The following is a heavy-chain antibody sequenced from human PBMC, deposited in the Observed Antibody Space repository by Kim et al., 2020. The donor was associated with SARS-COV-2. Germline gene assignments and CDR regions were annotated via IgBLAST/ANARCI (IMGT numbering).Heavy chain of an antibody. CDR1: GGSFSGYY. CDR3: ARGGPYDSSGYQAKYYFDY. Sequence: SETLSLTCAVYGGSFSGYYWSWIRQPPGKGLEWIGEINHSGSTNYNPSLKSRVTISVDTSKNQFSLKLSSVTAADTAVYYCARGGPYDSSGYQAKYYFDYWGQGTLVTVSS. J-gene: IGHJ4*02. D-gene: IGHD3-22*01. V-gene: IGHV4-34*01. CDR2: INHSGST.